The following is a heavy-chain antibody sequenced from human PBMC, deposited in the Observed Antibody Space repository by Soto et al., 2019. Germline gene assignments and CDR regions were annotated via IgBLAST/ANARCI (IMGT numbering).Heavy chain of an antibody. Sequence: QVQLVQSGAEVKKPGSSVKVSCKASGGTFSSCAISWVRQAPGQGLEWMGGIIPIFGTANYAQKFQGRVTITADESTSTAYMELSSLRSEDTAVYYCARDYSSSWYYYYYGMDVWGQGTTVAVSS. D-gene: IGHD6-13*01. CDR2: IIPIFGTA. J-gene: IGHJ6*02. V-gene: IGHV1-69*01. CDR1: GGTFSSCA. CDR3: ARDYSSSWYYYYYGMDV.